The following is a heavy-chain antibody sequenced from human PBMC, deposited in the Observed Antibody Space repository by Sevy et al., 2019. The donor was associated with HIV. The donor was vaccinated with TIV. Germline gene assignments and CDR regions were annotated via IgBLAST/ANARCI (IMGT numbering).Heavy chain of an antibody. D-gene: IGHD3-16*01. CDR2: ISWNSGIL. Sequence: GGSLRLSCVASGFTFDDYAMHWVRQVPGKGLEWVSGISWNSGILGYADSVKGRFSISRDDAKNSLYLQMNSLRPEDTALYDCAKERRNMVTFGAGTFDYWGLGTLVTVSS. CDR3: AKERRNMVTFGAGTFDY. J-gene: IGHJ4*02. V-gene: IGHV3-9*01. CDR1: GFTFDDYA.